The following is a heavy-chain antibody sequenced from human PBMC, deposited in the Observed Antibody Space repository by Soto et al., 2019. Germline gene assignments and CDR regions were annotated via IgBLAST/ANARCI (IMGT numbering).Heavy chain of an antibody. CDR1: GYSFTNND. J-gene: IGHJ5*02. D-gene: IGHD3-16*01. Sequence: ASVKVSCKASGYSFTNNDVTWVRQATGQGLEWMGWMNPGSGDTRYAQKFQGRVTMTRDISIATAYMELSSLRSDDTAIYYCARMATFGSLNSFDTWGQGTLVTFSS. V-gene: IGHV1-8*01. CDR3: ARMATFGSLNSFDT. CDR2: MNPGSGDT.